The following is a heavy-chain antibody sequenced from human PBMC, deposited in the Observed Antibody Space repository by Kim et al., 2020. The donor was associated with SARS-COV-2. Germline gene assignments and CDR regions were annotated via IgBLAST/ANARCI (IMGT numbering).Heavy chain of an antibody. D-gene: IGHD6-13*01. J-gene: IGHJ4*02. CDR3: AKESPDSSSGYGFEY. V-gene: IGHV3-23*01. Sequence: ESVKGRFTISRHKSKNTRYLQMNSLRAEDTAVYCWAKESPDSSSGYGFEYWGQGTLVTVSS.